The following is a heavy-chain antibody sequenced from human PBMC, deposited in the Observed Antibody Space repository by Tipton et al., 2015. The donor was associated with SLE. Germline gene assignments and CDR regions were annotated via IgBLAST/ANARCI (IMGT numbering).Heavy chain of an antibody. J-gene: IGHJ3*02. CDR2: IYYSGSI. CDR1: GGSISSYY. CDR3: AREWGDAFDI. Sequence: TLSLTCTVSGGSISSYYWNWIRQPPGKGLEWIGYIYYSGSISYNPSLKSRVTISVDTSKNQFSLKLSSVTAADTAVYYCAREWGDAFDIWGQGTMVTVSS. D-gene: IGHD3-16*01. V-gene: IGHV4-59*01.